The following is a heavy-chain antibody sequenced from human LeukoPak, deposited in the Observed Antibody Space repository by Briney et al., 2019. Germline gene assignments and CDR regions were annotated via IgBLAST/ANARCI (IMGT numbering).Heavy chain of an antibody. V-gene: IGHV5-51*01. Sequence: GESLKISSQVSGYLYTNYWIGWVRQMPGKGLESMGIIYPADSDTTYSPSFQGHVTISADKSISTAYLQWSSLKASDTAMYYCARHSGRGSSSWYYYWGQGTLVTVSS. CDR1: GYLYTNYW. D-gene: IGHD6-13*01. J-gene: IGHJ4*02. CDR2: IYPADSDT. CDR3: ARHSGRGSSSWYYY.